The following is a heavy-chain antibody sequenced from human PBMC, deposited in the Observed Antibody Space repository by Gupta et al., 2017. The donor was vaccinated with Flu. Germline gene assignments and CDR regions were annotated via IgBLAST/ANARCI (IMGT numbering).Heavy chain of an antibody. CDR3: ASAQWDHHSSHDY. J-gene: IGHJ4*02. Sequence: QVQLQQWGAGLLTPSETLSLTCTVYGGSFSDYYWSWIRQPPGKGLEWIGEINHSGSTNYNPSLKSRVTISVDRSKNQFSLNLTSATVADTAVYYCASAQWDHHSSHDYWGQGALATVSS. CDR2: INHSGST. V-gene: IGHV4-34*01. CDR1: GGSFSDYY. D-gene: IGHD6-13*01.